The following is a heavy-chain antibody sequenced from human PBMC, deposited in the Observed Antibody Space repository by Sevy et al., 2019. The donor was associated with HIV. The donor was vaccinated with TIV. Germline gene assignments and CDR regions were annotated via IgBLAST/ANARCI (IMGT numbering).Heavy chain of an antibody. CDR3: ARVVGTMVRGVIISGVFDY. CDR1: GGSISSYY. J-gene: IGHJ4*02. CDR2: IYYSGST. V-gene: IGHV4-59*01. D-gene: IGHD3-10*01. Sequence: SETLSLTCTVSGGSISSYYWSWIRQPPGKGLEWIGYIYYSGSTNYNPSLKSRVTISVDTSKNQFSLNLSSVTAAETAVYYCARVVGTMVRGVIISGVFDYWGQGTLVTVSS.